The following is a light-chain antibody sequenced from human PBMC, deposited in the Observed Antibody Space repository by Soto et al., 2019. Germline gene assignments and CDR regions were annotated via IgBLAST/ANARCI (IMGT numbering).Light chain of an antibody. CDR2: WAS. CDR3: QQTNTFLPLT. CDR1: QGISNW. J-gene: IGKJ4*01. Sequence: IQMTQAPSSVSASVGDRVTITCRASQGISNWLAWYQQQPGEAPKLLIYWASSLQSGVTSRFNGGGSGTKFTLIISSLQAADFATYYCQQTNTFLPLTCGGGTKVEI. V-gene: IGKV1-12*01.